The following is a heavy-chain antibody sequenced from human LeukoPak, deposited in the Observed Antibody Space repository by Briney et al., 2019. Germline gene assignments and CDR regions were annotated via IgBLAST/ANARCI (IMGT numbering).Heavy chain of an antibody. CDR1: GFTFSDYY. CDR2: ISSSGNTI. V-gene: IGHV3-11*04. CDR3: ARYYYDSSGYSDGGAFDI. Sequence: GGSLRLSCAASGFTFSDYYMSWIPQAPGKGLGWDSYISSSGNTIYYADSVKGRFTISRDNAKNSLYLQMNSLRAEDTAVYYCARYYYDSSGYSDGGAFDIWGQGTMVTVSS. D-gene: IGHD3-22*01. J-gene: IGHJ3*02.